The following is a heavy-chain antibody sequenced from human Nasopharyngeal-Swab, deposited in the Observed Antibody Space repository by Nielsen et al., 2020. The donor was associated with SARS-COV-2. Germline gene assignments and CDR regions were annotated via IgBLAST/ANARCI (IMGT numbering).Heavy chain of an antibody. J-gene: IGHJ6*03. CDR2: ISSSSSYI. Sequence: GGSLRLSCAAERQKFSSYSMDWVRQAPGKGLEWVSSISSSSSYIYYADSVKGRFTISRDNAKNSLYLQMNSLRAEDTAVYYCARARRGVDYYMDVWGKGTTVTVSS. CDR1: RQKFSSYS. D-gene: IGHD3-10*01. CDR3: ARARRGVDYYMDV. V-gene: IGHV3-21*01.